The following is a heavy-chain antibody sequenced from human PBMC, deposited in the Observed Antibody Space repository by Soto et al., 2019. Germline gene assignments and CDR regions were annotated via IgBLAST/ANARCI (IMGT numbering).Heavy chain of an antibody. V-gene: IGHV3-74*01. Sequence: EVHLVESGGGSVQPGGSLRISCGASGFTFGSYWMDWVRQAPGKGLVWVSRINGDGRITTYADSVKGRFTISRDNAGSTLYLQMNSLRVDDTAVYYFSRETLLFGESPKSGGQGTLVTVSS. CDR1: GFTFGSYW. CDR2: INGDGRIT. J-gene: IGHJ4*02. CDR3: SRETLLFGESPKS. D-gene: IGHD3-10*01.